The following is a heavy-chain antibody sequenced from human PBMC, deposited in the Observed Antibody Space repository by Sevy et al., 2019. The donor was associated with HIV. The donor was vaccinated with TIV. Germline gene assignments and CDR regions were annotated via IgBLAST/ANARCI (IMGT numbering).Heavy chain of an antibody. V-gene: IGHV3-53*01. CDR1: GFSVSSNY. CDR2: IHSGGKI. D-gene: IGHD3-10*01. J-gene: IGHJ4*02. CDR3: AKLPSTVMFREKGY. Sequence: GGSLRLSCAASGFSVSSNYMSWVRQAPGKGPEWVSVIHSGGKISYADSVKGRFTISRDNSKNTVSLQMSSLRAEDTAIYYCAKLPSTVMFREKGYWGQGTRVTVSS.